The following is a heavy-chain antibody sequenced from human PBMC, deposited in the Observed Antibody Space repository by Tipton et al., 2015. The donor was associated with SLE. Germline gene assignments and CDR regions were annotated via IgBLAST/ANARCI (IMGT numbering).Heavy chain of an antibody. Sequence: LRLSCTVSGGSISSTNYYWNWIRQPAGKGLEWIGRMFAGGGTDYNPSLESRLTISVDTSENQFSLRLSSVTAADTAVYYCGRLREELRWDTGDERPIAADHWGRGTLVTVSS. CDR2: MFAGGGT. CDR1: GGSISSTNYY. V-gene: IGHV4-61*02. J-gene: IGHJ4*02. CDR3: GRLREELRWDTGDERPIAADH. D-gene: IGHD2-21*01.